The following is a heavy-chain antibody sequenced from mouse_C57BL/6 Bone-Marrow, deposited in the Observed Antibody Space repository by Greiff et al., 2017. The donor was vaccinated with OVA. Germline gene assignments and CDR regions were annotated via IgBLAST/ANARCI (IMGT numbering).Heavy chain of an antibody. J-gene: IGHJ1*03. D-gene: IGHD1-1*01. CDR1: GYTFTSYW. CDR2: IDPPDSYT. V-gene: IGHV1-69*01. Sequence: VQLQQPGAELVMPGASVKLSCKASGYTFTSYWMHWVKQRPGQGLEWIGEIDPPDSYTNYNQKFKGKSTLTVDKSSSTAYMQLSSLTSEDSAVYYCARDDYYGSSSYWYFDVWGTGTTVTVSS. CDR3: ARDDYYGSSSYWYFDV.